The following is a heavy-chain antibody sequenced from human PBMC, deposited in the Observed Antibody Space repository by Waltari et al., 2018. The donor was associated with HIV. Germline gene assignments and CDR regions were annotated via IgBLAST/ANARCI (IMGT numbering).Heavy chain of an antibody. J-gene: IGHJ4*02. CDR2: IIPNFNTR. CDR3: ARGVYYDILTGPIMGYFDY. Sequence: QVQLVQSGAEVKKPGSSVKVSCKASGGTFNNYAFIWVRQAPGQGLEWMGGIIPNFNTRNYEQKFQGRVTITADESTSTAYMELSSLRSEDTAVYYCARGVYYDILTGPIMGYFDYWGQGTLVTVSS. D-gene: IGHD3-9*01. CDR1: GGTFNNYA. V-gene: IGHV1-69*01.